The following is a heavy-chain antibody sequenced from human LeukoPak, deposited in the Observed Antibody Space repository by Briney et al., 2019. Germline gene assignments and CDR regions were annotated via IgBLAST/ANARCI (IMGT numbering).Heavy chain of an antibody. J-gene: IGHJ3*02. CDR3: GREISTSRGGEGDDVFDI. CDR2: ISYDGSNK. CDR1: GFTFSTYA. V-gene: IGHV3-30-3*01. D-gene: IGHD6-19*01. Sequence: GGSLRLSCAASGFTFSTYAIHWVRQAPGKGLEWVTLISYDGSNKYYADSVKGRFTISRDNSKNTLYLQMNSLRAEDTAVYYCGREISTSRGGEGDDVFDIWAKGTMVTVSS.